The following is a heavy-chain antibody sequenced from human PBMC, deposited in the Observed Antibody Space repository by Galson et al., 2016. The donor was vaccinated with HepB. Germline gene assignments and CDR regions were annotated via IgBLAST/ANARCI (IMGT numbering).Heavy chain of an antibody. J-gene: IGHJ4*02. V-gene: IGHV1-18*01. Sequence: SVKVSCKASGYTFTSYGISWVRQAPGQGLEWMGWISAYNGNTNYAQKLQGRVTMTTDTSTSTAYMELRSLRSDDTAVYYGARDSSSHLWGSDYWGQGTLVSVSS. D-gene: IGHD6-6*01. CDR2: ISAYNGNT. CDR1: GYTFTSYG. CDR3: ARDSSSHLWGSDY.